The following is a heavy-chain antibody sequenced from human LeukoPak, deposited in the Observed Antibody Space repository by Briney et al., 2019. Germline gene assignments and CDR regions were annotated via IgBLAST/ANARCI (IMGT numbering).Heavy chain of an antibody. D-gene: IGHD6-19*01. CDR3: ARGVAVAGTLAFDI. Sequence: SQTLSLTCTVSGGSISSGSYYWSWIRQPAGKGLEWIGRIYTSGSTNYNPSLKSRVTISVDTSKNQFSLKLSSVTSADTAVYYCARGVAVAGTLAFDIWGQGTMVTVSS. CDR2: IYTSGST. CDR1: GGSISSGSYY. J-gene: IGHJ3*02. V-gene: IGHV4-61*02.